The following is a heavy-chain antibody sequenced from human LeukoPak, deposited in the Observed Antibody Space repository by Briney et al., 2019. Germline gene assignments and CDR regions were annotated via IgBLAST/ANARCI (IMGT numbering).Heavy chain of an antibody. CDR2: FDPEDGET. Sequence: ASVKVSCKVSGYTLTELSMHWMRQAPGKGLEWMGGFDPEDGETIYAQKFQGRVTMTEDTSTDTAYMELSSLRSEDTAVYYCATAMGGYSSGWYPDAFDIWGQGTMVTVSS. J-gene: IGHJ3*02. D-gene: IGHD6-19*01. CDR3: ATAMGGYSSGWYPDAFDI. V-gene: IGHV1-24*01. CDR1: GYTLTELS.